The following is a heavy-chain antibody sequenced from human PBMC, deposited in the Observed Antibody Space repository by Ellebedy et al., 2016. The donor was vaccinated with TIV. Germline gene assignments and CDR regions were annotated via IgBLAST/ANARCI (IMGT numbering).Heavy chain of an antibody. V-gene: IGHV4-4*07. CDR1: GGSISSYY. CDR3: AREARSLGYCSSTSCYFPD. D-gene: IGHD2-2*01. Sequence: SETLSLTXTVSGGSISSYYWSWIRQPAGKGLEWIGRIYTSGSTNYNPSLKSRVTMSVDTSKNQFSLKLSSVTAADTAVYYCAREARSLGYCSSTSCYFPDWGQGTLVTVSS. CDR2: IYTSGST. J-gene: IGHJ4*02.